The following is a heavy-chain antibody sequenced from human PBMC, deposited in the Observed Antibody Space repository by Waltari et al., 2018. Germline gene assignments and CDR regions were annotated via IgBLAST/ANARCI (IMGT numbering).Heavy chain of an antibody. V-gene: IGHV1-18*01. CDR3: AREHLGYCSSTSCHHPDY. D-gene: IGHD2-2*01. Sequence: QVQLVQSGAEVKKPGASVKVSCKASGYTFTSYGISWVRQAPGQGLEWMGWISAYNGNTNYAQKLQGIGTMTTDTSTSTAYMELRSLRSDDTAVYYCAREHLGYCSSTSCHHPDYWGQGTLVTVSS. CDR1: GYTFTSYG. CDR2: ISAYNGNT. J-gene: IGHJ4*02.